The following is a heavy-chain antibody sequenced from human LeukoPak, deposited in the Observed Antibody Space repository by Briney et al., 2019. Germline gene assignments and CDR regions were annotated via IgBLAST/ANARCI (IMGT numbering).Heavy chain of an antibody. V-gene: IGHV3-48*02. CDR1: GSTFGNYY. J-gene: IGHJ4*02. Sequence: GGSLRLSCAASGSTFGNYYMTWVRQAPGKGLEWVSYISSGSSTIHYAESVKGRFTISRDNAKSSLYLQMNSLRDEDTAVYYCARADYGDYWGQGTLVTVSS. CDR3: ARADYGDY. CDR2: ISSGSSTI. D-gene: IGHD4-17*01.